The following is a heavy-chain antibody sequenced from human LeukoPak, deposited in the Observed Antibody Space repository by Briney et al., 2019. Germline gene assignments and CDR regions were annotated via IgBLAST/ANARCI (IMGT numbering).Heavy chain of an antibody. CDR1: GGAISSYF. CDR3: ARDSQDSGYNDYFMDV. Sequence: PSVNLSLNCTVSGGAISSYFWGWIRQSPGKGLEWIGYIHHSWGTKSNPSLKSRVTMSVDTSRNQFSLKLSSVTAADTAVYYCARDSQDSGYNDYFMDVWGKGTTVTVSS. V-gene: IGHV4-59*01. J-gene: IGHJ6*01. CDR2: IHHSWGT. D-gene: IGHD3-22*01.